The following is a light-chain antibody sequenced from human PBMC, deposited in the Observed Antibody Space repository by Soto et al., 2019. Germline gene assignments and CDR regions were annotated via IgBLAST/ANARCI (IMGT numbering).Light chain of an antibody. V-gene: IGKV1-5*01. CDR1: RRISSW. CDR3: QQYNGYPWT. Sequence: DIQMTQSPSTLSASVGDRVTISCRASRRISSWLAWYQQQPGKAPKLLVYDASTLQSGVPSRFSGNGSGTEFTLTISRLQPEDLATYFCQQYNGYPWTFGQGTRLGIK. CDR2: DAS. J-gene: IGKJ1*01.